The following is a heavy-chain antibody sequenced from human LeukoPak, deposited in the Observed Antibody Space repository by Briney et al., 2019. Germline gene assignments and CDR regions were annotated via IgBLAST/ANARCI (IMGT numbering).Heavy chain of an antibody. CDR2: ISSSSSYI. D-gene: IGHD6-13*01. J-gene: IGHJ4*02. Sequence: GGSLRLSCAASGFTFSNYALSWVRQAPGKGLEWVSSISSSSSYIYYANSVKGRFTISRDNAKNSLYLQMNSLRAEDTAVYYCARLAAVHYDYWGQGTLVTVSS. CDR3: ARLAAVHYDY. V-gene: IGHV3-21*01. CDR1: GFTFSNYA.